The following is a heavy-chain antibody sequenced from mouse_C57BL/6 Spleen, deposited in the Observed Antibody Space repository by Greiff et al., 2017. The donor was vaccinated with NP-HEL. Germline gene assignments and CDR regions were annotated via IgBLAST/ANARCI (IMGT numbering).Heavy chain of an antibody. J-gene: IGHJ3*01. CDR3: ARRYDYDGAWFAY. CDR2: IDPSDSYT. CDR1: GYTFTSYW. D-gene: IGHD2-4*01. Sequence: QVQLQQPGAELVMPGASVKLSCKASGYTFTSYWMHWVKQRPGQGLEWIGEIDPSDSYTNYNQKLKGKSTLTVDKSSSTAYMQLSSLTSEDSAVYYCARRYDYDGAWFAYWGQGTLVTVSA. V-gene: IGHV1-69*01.